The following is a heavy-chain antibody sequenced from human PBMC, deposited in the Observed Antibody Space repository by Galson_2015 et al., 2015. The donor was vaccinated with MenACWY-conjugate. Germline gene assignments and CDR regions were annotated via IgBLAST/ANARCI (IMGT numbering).Heavy chain of an antibody. Sequence: SLRLSCAASGFTFSNAWMNWVRQAPGKGLEWVGRIKSKTDGGTTDYAAPVKGRFTISRDDSKNTLYLQMNSLKTEDTAVYYCTTESPPEAVVLEWLLFLPDAFDIWGQGTMVTVSS. D-gene: IGHD3-3*01. CDR2: IKSKTDGGTT. CDR1: GFTFSNAW. J-gene: IGHJ3*02. CDR3: TTESPPEAVVLEWLLFLPDAFDI. V-gene: IGHV3-15*07.